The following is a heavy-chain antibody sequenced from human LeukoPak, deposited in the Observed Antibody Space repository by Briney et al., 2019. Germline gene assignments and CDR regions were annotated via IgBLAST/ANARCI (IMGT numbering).Heavy chain of an antibody. Sequence: SETLSLTCTVSGGSISSSSYYWGWIRQPPGKCLEWIGSIYYSGSTYYNPSLKSRVTISVDTSKNQFSLKLSSVTAADTAVYYCARIKGRLSWFDPWGQGTLVTVSS. CDR2: IYYSGST. V-gene: IGHV4-39*07. J-gene: IGHJ5*02. CDR1: GGSISSSSYY. CDR3: ARIKGRLSWFDP.